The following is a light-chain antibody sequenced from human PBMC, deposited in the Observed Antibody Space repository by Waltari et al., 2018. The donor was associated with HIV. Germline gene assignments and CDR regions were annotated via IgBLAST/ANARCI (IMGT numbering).Light chain of an antibody. Sequence: QSVLTQPPSVSAAPRQKVTISCYGTSYNNGNNFVTWYQQLPGTAPKLLIYDNNKRPSGIPDRFSGSKSGTSATLGITGLQTGDEADYFCATWDRSLSRVIFGGGTRLTVL. V-gene: IGLV1-51*01. CDR1: SYNNGNNF. CDR2: DNN. CDR3: ATWDRSLSRVI. J-gene: IGLJ2*01.